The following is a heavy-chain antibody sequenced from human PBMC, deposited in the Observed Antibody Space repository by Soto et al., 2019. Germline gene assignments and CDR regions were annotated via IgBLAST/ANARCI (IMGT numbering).Heavy chain of an antibody. CDR2: LTSTSSYT. CDR1: GFTFSSYS. V-gene: IGHV3-21*02. J-gene: IGHJ4*02. CDR3: GRVASSSSWIPDY. D-gene: IGHD6-13*01. Sequence: EVQLVESGGGLVKPGGSLRLSCAASGFTFSSYSMNWVRQVPGKGLEWVSSLTSTSSYTYYADSVKGRFTISRDNAKNSLFLQMNSLRAEDTAVYYCGRVASSSSWIPDYLGQGTLVTVSS.